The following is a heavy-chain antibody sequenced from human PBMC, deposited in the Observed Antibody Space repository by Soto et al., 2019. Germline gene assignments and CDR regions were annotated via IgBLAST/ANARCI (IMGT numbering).Heavy chain of an antibody. CDR3: AKDSGSFTPFDY. D-gene: IGHD1-26*01. J-gene: IGHJ4*02. Sequence: EVQLVESGGVVVQPGGSLRLSCAASGFTFDDYTMHWVRQAPGKGLEWVSLISWDGGSTYYADSVKGRFTISRDNSKNSLYLQLNSLRTEDTALYYSAKDSGSFTPFDYWGQGTLVTVSS. CDR2: ISWDGGST. CDR1: GFTFDDYT. V-gene: IGHV3-43*01.